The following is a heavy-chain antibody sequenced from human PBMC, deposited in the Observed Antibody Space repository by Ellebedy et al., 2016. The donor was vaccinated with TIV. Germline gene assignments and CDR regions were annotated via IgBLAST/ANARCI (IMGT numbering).Heavy chain of an antibody. CDR2: IRSKAYGGTT. Sequence: GGSLRLXXTASGFTFGDYAMSWFRQAPGKGLEWVGFIRSKAYGGTTEYAASVKGRFTISRDDSKSIAYLQMNSLKTEDTAVYYCTRDYYDSRGYRVSFDYWGQGTLVTVSS. CDR3: TRDYYDSRGYRVSFDY. J-gene: IGHJ4*02. CDR1: GFTFGDYA. V-gene: IGHV3-49*03. D-gene: IGHD3-22*01.